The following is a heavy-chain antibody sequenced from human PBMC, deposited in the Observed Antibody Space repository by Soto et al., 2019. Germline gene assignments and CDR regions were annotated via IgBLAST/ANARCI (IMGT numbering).Heavy chain of an antibody. V-gene: IGHV4-34*01. D-gene: IGHD5-12*01. CDR3: ARGGRWLRKFDY. Sequence: QVQLQQWGAGLLKPSETLSLTCAVYGGSFSGYYWSWIRQPPGKGLEWIGEINHSGSTNYNPSLKSRVTISVDTSKNQFSLKLSSVTAADTAVYYCARGGRWLRKFDYWGQGTLVTVSS. CDR1: GGSFSGYY. J-gene: IGHJ4*02. CDR2: INHSGST.